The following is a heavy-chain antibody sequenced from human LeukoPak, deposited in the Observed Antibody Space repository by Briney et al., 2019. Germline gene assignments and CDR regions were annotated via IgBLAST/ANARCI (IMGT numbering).Heavy chain of an antibody. D-gene: IGHD3-22*01. CDR1: GFTFSRYG. Sequence: GRSLRLSCVASGFTFSRYGMRWVRQAPGNGLEWVAIIWDEGSNKYYADSVKGRFTISRDNSKNTLYLQMDSLRAEDTAVYYCASGDTTGYSGDAFNIWGQGTMVTVSS. J-gene: IGHJ3*02. V-gene: IGHV3-33*03. CDR3: ASGDTTGYSGDAFNI. CDR2: IWDEGSNK.